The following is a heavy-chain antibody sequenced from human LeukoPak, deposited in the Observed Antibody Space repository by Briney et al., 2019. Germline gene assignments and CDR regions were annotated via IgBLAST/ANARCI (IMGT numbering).Heavy chain of an antibody. D-gene: IGHD3-16*01. CDR1: GGTFSSYA. V-gene: IGHV1-69*04. J-gene: IGHJ3*02. CDR3: ARVTGEPWDAFDI. CDR2: IIPILGIA. Sequence: SVKVSCKASGGTFSSYAISWVRQAPGQGLEWMGRIIPILGIANYAQKLQGRVTMTTDTSTSTAYMELRSLRSDDTAVYYCARVTGEPWDAFDIWGQGTMVTVSS.